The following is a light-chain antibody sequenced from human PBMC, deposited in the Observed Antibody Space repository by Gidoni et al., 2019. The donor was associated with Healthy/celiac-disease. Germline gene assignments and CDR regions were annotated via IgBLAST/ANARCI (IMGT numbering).Light chain of an antibody. CDR3: QQLNSYPLT. CDR2: AAS. V-gene: IGKV1-9*01. Sequence: DIQLTQSPSFLSASVGDRVTITCRARQGISSYLAWYQQKPGKAPKLLIYAASTLQRGVPSTFSGSGSGTEFTLTISSLQPEDFATYYCQQLNSYPLTFGGGTKVEIK. J-gene: IGKJ4*01. CDR1: QGISSY.